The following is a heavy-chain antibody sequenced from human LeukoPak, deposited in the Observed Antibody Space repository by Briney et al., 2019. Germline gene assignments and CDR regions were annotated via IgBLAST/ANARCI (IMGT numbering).Heavy chain of an antibody. CDR2: ISYDGSIK. D-gene: IGHD2-2*01. CDR1: GFMFSAFG. V-gene: IGHV3-30*18. Sequence: GGSLRLSCAASGFMFSAFGMHWVRQAPGKGLEWVAVISYDGSIKYYGDSVKGRSTISRDNSKNTLYLQINSLRREDTAVYFCAKTSLGQYQLLWPPLDYWGQGTLVTVSS. CDR3: AKTSLGQYQLLWPPLDY. J-gene: IGHJ4*02.